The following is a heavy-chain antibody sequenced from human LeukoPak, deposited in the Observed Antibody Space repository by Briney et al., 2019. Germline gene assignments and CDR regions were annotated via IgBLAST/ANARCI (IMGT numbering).Heavy chain of an antibody. CDR2: IKSKTDGGTT. Sequence: GGSLRLSCAASGFTFSNAWMSWVRQAPGKGLEWVGRIKSKTDGGTTDYAAPVKGRFTISRDDSKNTLYLQMNSLKTEDTAVYYCTTDGKAGYYGFWSGYYNWGQGTLVTVSS. D-gene: IGHD3-3*01. CDR3: TTDGKAGYYGFWSGYYN. V-gene: IGHV3-15*01. J-gene: IGHJ4*02. CDR1: GFTFSNAW.